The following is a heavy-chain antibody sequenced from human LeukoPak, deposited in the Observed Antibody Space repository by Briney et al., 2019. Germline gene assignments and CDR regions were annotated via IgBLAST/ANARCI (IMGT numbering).Heavy chain of an antibody. Sequence: ASVKVSCTASGYTFTGYYMHWVRQAPGQGLGRKGWINPNSGGTNYAQKLQGRVTMTTDTSTSTAYMELMSLRSDDTAVYYCAREEAYYYGSGSRFDYWGQGTLVTVSS. D-gene: IGHD3-10*01. J-gene: IGHJ4*02. CDR2: INPNSGGT. CDR3: AREEAYYYGSGSRFDY. V-gene: IGHV1-2*02. CDR1: GYTFTGYY.